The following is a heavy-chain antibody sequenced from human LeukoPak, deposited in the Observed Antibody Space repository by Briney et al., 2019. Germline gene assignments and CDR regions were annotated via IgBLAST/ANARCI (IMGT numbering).Heavy chain of an antibody. CDR2: IVVGSGNT. J-gene: IGHJ4*02. V-gene: IGHV1-58*01. Sequence: GTSVKVSCKASGFTFTSSAVQWVRQARGQRLEWIGWIVVGSGNTNYAQKFQERVTITRDMSTSTAYMELSSLRSEDTAVYYCAADPSYSSGWYRVDYWGQGTLVTVSS. D-gene: IGHD6-19*01. CDR3: AADPSYSSGWYRVDY. CDR1: GFTFTSSA.